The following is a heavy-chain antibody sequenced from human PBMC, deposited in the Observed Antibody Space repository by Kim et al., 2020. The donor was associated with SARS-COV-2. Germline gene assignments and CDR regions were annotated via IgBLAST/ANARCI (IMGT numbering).Heavy chain of an antibody. CDR2: INHSGST. Sequence: SETLSLTCAVYGGSFSGYYWSWIRQPPGKGLEWIGEINHSGSTNYNPSLKSRVTISVDTSKNQFSLKLSSVTAADTAVYYCATRVRGPFGVVRTNWFDPWGQGTLVTVSS. D-gene: IGHD3-3*01. V-gene: IGHV4-34*01. CDR3: ATRVRGPFGVVRTNWFDP. CDR1: GGSFSGYY. J-gene: IGHJ5*02.